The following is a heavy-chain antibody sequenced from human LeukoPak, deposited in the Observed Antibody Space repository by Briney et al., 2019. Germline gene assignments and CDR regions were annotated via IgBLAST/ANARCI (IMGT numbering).Heavy chain of an antibody. CDR2: IYYSGST. D-gene: IGHD6-6*01. CDR1: GGSISSYY. V-gene: IGHV4-59*01. Sequence: PSETLSLTCTVSGGSISSYYWSWIRQPPGKGLEWIGYIYYSGSTNYNPSLKSRVTISVDTSKNQFSLKLSSVTAADTAVYYCARTRAARLFDYWGQGTLVTVSS. CDR3: ARTRAARLFDY. J-gene: IGHJ4*02.